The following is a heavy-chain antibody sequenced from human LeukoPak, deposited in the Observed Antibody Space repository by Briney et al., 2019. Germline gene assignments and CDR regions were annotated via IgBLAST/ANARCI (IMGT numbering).Heavy chain of an antibody. CDR1: GFTVNSNY. J-gene: IGHJ4*02. CDR3: ARLTPAAGRLYFVD. Sequence: PGGSLRLSCAASGFTVNSNYLSWVRQAPGKGLEWVSTLYNTGNTYYANSVKGRFSISRDNSKNTLFLQMNSLRAEDTAAYYCARLTPAAGRLYFVDWGPGTLDTVSS. D-gene: IGHD6-13*01. V-gene: IGHV3-53*01. CDR2: LYNTGNT.